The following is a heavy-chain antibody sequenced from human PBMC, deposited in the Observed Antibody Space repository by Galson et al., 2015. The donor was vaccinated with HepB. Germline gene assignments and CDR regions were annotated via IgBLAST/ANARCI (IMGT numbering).Heavy chain of an antibody. Sequence: LQLQESGSGLVKPSQTLSLTCAVSGGSISSGGYSWSWIRQPPGKGLEWIGYIYHSGSTYYNPSLKSRVTISVDRSKNQFSLKLSSVTAADTAVYYCARAYRGLLDYWGQGTLVTVSS. CDR3: ARAYRGLLDY. V-gene: IGHV4-30-2*01. CDR1: GGSISSGGYS. J-gene: IGHJ4*02. D-gene: IGHD3-16*02. CDR2: IYHSGST.